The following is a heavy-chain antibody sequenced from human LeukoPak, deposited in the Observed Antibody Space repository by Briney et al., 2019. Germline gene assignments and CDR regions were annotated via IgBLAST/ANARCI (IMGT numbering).Heavy chain of an antibody. CDR2: MEQDGSQK. J-gene: IGHJ3*02. Sequence: PGGSLRLSCAASGVTGSSNYMSWVRQAPGKGLEWVANMEQDGSQKNYVDSVKGRFTISRDNAKKSLYLQMNSLRGEDTAVYYCARGGTYDIWGQGTRVTVSS. CDR1: GVTGSSNY. V-gene: IGHV3-7*01. CDR3: ARGGTYDI.